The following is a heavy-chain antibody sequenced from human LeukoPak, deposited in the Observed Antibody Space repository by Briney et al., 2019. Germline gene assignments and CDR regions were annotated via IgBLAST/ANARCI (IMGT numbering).Heavy chain of an antibody. J-gene: IGHJ5*02. V-gene: IGHV3-23*01. CDR1: GSTSSRYA. Sequence: HPGGSLRLSCAASGSTSSRYAMSPVRQAPGKGLEWVSGISGSDGSTYYADSVKGRFTISRDYSKNTLYVQMNSLRAEDTAVYYCAKARGFCSRGSCYNPFNPSGPVTLVTVSS. CDR2: ISGSDGST. D-gene: IGHD2-15*01. CDR3: AKARGFCSRGSCYNPFNP.